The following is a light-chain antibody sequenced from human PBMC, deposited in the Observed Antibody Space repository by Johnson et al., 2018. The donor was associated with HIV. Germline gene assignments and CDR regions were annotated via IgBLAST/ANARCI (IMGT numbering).Light chain of an antibody. CDR3: GTWDTSLSVYV. CDR2: DNN. V-gene: IGLV1-51*01. Sequence: QSALTQPPSVSAAPGQKVTISCSGSSSNIGNNYVSWYQQLPGTAHKLLIYDNNKRPSGIPDRFSGSKSGTSATLGITGLQTGDDADFYCGTWDTSLSVYVFGTGTKVTVL. J-gene: IGLJ1*01. CDR1: SSNIGNNY.